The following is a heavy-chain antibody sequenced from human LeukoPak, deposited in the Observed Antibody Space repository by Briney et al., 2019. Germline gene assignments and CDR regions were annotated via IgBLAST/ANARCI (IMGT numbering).Heavy chain of an antibody. D-gene: IGHD3-10*01. CDR3: ARGPANYYGGEYYYGMDV. V-gene: IGHV1-8*01. CDR1: GYTFTSYD. CDR2: MNPNSGNT. Sequence: EASVKVSCKASGYTFTSYDINWVRQAPGQGLEWMGWMNPNSGNTGYAQKFQGRVTMTRDTSISTAYMELSSLRSEDTAVYYCARGPANYYGGEYYYGMDVWGQGTTVTVSS. J-gene: IGHJ6*02.